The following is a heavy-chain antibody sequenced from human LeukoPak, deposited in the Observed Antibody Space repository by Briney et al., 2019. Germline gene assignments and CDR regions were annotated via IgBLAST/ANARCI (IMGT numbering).Heavy chain of an antibody. D-gene: IGHD3-22*01. CDR2: INPSSGGT. CDR3: ARETYYYDSSGYYPVDY. V-gene: IGHV1-2*02. J-gene: IGHJ4*02. CDR1: GYTFTGYY. Sequence: ASVKVSCKASGYTFTGYYMHWVRQAPGQGLEWMGWINPSSGGTNYAQKSQGRVTMTRDTSISTAYMELSRLRSDDTAVYYCARETYYYDSSGYYPVDYWGQGTLVTVSS.